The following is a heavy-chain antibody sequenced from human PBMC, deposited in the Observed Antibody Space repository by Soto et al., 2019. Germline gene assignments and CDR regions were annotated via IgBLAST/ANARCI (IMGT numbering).Heavy chain of an antibody. CDR2: IYYSGST. V-gene: IGHV4-31*03. CDR3: ARATLLGYCSGGSCSKGMDV. D-gene: IGHD2-15*01. J-gene: IGHJ6*02. Sequence: QVQLQESGPGLVKPSQTLSLTCTVSGGSISSGGYYWSWIRQHPGKGLEWIGYIYYSGSTYYNPSLKSRVTISVDASKNQFSLKLSFVTAAGTAVYYCARATLLGYCSGGSCSKGMDVWGQGTTVTVSS. CDR1: GGSISSGGYY.